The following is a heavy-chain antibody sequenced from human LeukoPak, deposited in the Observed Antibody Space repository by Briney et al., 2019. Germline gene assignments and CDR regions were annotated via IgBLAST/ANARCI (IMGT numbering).Heavy chain of an antibody. CDR2: IRSKAYGGTT. CDR3: TRPIEYSSSSGAYYYYYMDV. D-gene: IGHD6-6*01. Sequence: GGSLRLSCTASGFTFGDYGMSWVRQAPGKRPEWVSFIRSKAYGGTTEYAASVKGRFTISRDDSKNTAYLQMNSLKTEDTAVYYCTRPIEYSSSSGAYYYYYMDVWGKGTTVTVSS. CDR1: GFTFGDYG. J-gene: IGHJ6*03. V-gene: IGHV3-49*04.